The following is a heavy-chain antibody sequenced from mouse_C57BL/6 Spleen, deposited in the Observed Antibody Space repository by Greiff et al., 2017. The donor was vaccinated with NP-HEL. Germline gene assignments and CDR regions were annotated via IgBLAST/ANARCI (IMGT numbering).Heavy chain of an antibody. CDR1: GYTFTDYN. V-gene: IGHV1-22*01. CDR3: AREIITTVVARGNY. CDR2: INPNNGGT. J-gene: IGHJ2*01. Sequence: VQLKESGPELVKPGASVKMSCKASGYTFTDYNMHWVKQSHGKSLEWIGYINPNNGGTSYNQKFKGKATLTVNKSSSTAYMELRSLTSEDSAVYYCAREIITTVVARGNYWGQGTTLTVSS. D-gene: IGHD1-1*01.